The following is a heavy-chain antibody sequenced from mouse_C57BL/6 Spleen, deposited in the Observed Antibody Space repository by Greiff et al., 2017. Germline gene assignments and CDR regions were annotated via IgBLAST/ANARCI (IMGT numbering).Heavy chain of an antibody. V-gene: IGHV1-54*01. CDR1: GYAFTNYL. CDR2: INPGCGGT. D-gene: IGHD1-1*01. CDR3: AREGVYYGSSVYAMDY. Sequence: QVQLKQSGAELVRPGTSVKVSCKASGYAFTNYLIEWVKQRPGPGLEWIGVINPGCGGTNYNEKFKGKATLTADQSASTAYMQLSSLTSEDSAVYFCAREGVYYGSSVYAMDYWGQGTSVTVSS. J-gene: IGHJ4*01.